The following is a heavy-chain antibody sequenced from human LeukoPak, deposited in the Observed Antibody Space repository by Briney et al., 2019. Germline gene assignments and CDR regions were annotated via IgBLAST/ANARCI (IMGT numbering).Heavy chain of an antibody. Sequence: GGSLRLSCAASGFTFSSYAMHWVRQAPGKGLEWVAVISYDGSNKYYADSVKGRFTISRDNSKNTLYLQMNSLRAEDTAVYYCARTDSSGLYYFDYWGQGTLVTVSS. V-gene: IGHV3-30-3*01. CDR3: ARTDSSGLYYFDY. D-gene: IGHD6-19*01. CDR2: ISYDGSNK. J-gene: IGHJ4*02. CDR1: GFTFSSYA.